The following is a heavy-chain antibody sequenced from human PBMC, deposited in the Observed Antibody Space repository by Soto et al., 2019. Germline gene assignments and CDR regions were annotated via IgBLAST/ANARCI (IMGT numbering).Heavy chain of an antibody. J-gene: IGHJ5*02. CDR2: IYYSGST. Sequence: KSSETLSLTCTVSGGSISSYYWSWIRQPPGKGLEWIGYIYYSGSTNYNPSLKSRVTISVDTSKNQFSLKLSSVTAADTAVYYCARDGDSSSQTWFDPWGQGTLVTVSS. V-gene: IGHV4-59*01. CDR1: GGSISSYY. CDR3: ARDGDSSSQTWFDP. D-gene: IGHD6-13*01.